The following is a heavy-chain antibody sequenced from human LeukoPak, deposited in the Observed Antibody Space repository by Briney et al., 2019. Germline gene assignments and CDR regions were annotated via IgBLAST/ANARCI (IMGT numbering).Heavy chain of an antibody. Sequence: PGGSLRLSCAASGFTFSSHNMNWVRQAPMKGLEWVSSIGTDGSYIYYADSVQGRFTISRDNAKNSLCLQMNSLTAEDTAVYYCARDNYDSSGYYFDWGQGTLVTVSS. J-gene: IGHJ4*02. V-gene: IGHV3-21*01. CDR1: GFTFSSHN. D-gene: IGHD3-22*01. CDR2: IGTDGSYI. CDR3: ARDNYDSSGYYFD.